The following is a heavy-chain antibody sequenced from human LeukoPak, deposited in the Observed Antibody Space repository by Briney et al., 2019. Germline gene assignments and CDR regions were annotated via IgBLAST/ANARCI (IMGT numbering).Heavy chain of an antibody. V-gene: IGHV1-46*01. CDR2: ISPSGDST. CDR1: GYTFTSYY. J-gene: IGHJ4*02. Sequence: ASVKVSCKASGYTFTSYYVHWVRQAPGQGLEWMGIISPSGDSTTYAQKSQGRVTMSRDTSTSTVSMELSSLRSEDTAVYYCARAYSGYAPNDYWGQGTLVTVSS. D-gene: IGHD5-12*01. CDR3: ARAYSGYAPNDY.